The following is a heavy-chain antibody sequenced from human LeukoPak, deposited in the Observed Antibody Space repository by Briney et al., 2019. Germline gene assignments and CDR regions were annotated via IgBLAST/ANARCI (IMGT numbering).Heavy chain of an antibody. V-gene: IGHV3-48*01. D-gene: IGHD1-1*01. CDR2: ISSSSSTI. Sequence: GGSLRLSCEASGFTFSTYNMNWVRQAPGKRLEWVSYISSSSSTIYYADSVKGRFTISRDNAKNSLYLQMNSLRAEDTAVYYCARDTRRWNDYYYMDVWGKGTTVTVSS. CDR3: ARDTRRWNDYYYMDV. CDR1: GFTFSTYN. J-gene: IGHJ6*03.